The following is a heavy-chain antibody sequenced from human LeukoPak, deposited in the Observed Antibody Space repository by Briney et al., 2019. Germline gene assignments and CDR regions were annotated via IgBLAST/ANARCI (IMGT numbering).Heavy chain of an antibody. J-gene: IGHJ3*02. CDR1: GFTFSSYA. Sequence: GGSLRLSCAASGFTFSSYAMSWVRQAPGKGLEWVSAISGSGGSTYYADSVKGRFTISRDNSKNTLYLQMNSLRAEDTAVYYCAKDRLVGATFRTAFDIWGQGTMVTVSS. CDR2: ISGSGGST. D-gene: IGHD1-26*01. V-gene: IGHV3-23*01. CDR3: AKDRLVGATFRTAFDI.